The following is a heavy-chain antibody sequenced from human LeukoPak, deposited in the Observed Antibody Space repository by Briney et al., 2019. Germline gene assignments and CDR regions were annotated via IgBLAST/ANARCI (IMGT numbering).Heavy chain of an antibody. J-gene: IGHJ6*02. V-gene: IGHV5-51*01. D-gene: IGHD1-26*01. CDR3: ARHRRIRVVGARDGMDV. CDR2: IYPGDSDT. CDR1: GYSFTSYW. Sequence: PGESLKISCKGSGYSFTSYWIGWVRQMPGKGLEWMGIIYPGDSDTRYSPSFQGQVTISADKSISTAYLQWSSLKASDTAMYYCARHRRIRVVGARDGMDVWGQGTTVTVSS.